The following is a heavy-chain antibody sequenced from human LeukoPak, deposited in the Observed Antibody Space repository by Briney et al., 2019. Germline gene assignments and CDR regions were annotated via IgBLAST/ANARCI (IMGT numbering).Heavy chain of an antibody. V-gene: IGHV1-2*02. D-gene: IGHD5-18*01. CDR3: ARRGSGYGYDY. J-gene: IGHJ4*02. Sequence: ASLKVSCKASGYTFTNYYMHWVRQAPGQGLEWMGWINPNNDDTNYAQKFQGRVTMTRDTSISTAYMELSSLTSDDTAVYYCARRGSGYGYDYWGQGTLVTVSS. CDR1: GYTFTNYY. CDR2: INPNNDDT.